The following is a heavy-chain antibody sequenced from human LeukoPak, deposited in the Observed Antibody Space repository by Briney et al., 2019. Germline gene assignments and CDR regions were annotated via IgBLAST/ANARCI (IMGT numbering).Heavy chain of an antibody. CDR3: VKDPRYCSSTHCSGA. CDR1: GFTFSTYG. D-gene: IGHD2-2*01. J-gene: IGHJ5*02. CDR2: ISGSGDKT. V-gene: IGHV3-23*01. Sequence: GGSLRLSCAASGFTFSTYGMSWVRQAPGKGLEWVSGISGSGDKTVYADSVKGRFTISRDNSKNTLYLQMNSLRAEDTAVYYCVKDPRYCSSTHCSGAWGQGTLVTVSS.